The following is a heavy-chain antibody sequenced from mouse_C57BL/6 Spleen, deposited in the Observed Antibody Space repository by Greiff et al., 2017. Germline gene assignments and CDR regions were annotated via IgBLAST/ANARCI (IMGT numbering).Heavy chain of an antibody. V-gene: IGHV6-6*01. CDR1: GFTFSDAW. J-gene: IGHJ4*01. CDR3: SGGYYYYSSTNEYYAVDY. CDR2: IRHKANNPAT. D-gene: IGHD1-1*01. Sequence: EVKLMESGGGLVQPGGSMKLSCAASGFTFSDAWMDWVRQSPEKGLEWVAEIRHKANNPATYYAESVKGRFTISRDDSKSSVYLQMNGLRDEGTRIYYCSGGYYYYSSTNEYYAVDYWGQGTSVTVSS.